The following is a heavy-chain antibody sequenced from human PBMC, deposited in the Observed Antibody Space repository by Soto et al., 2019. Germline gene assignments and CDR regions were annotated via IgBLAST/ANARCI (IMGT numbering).Heavy chain of an antibody. CDR1: GGSISSYY. J-gene: IGHJ4*02. Sequence: SETLSLTCTVSGGSISSYYWSWIRQPPGKGLEWIGYIYYSGSTNYNPSLKSRVTISVDTSKNQFSLKLSSVTAADTAVYYCARGFPQQWLVLLDHWGQGTRVTVSS. D-gene: IGHD6-19*01. CDR2: IYYSGST. V-gene: IGHV4-59*01. CDR3: ARGFPQQWLVLLDH.